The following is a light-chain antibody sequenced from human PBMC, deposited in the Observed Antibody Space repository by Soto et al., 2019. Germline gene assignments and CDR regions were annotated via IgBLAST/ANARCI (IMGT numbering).Light chain of an antibody. CDR1: SSEVGGYNY. CDR2: EVS. J-gene: IGLJ1*01. CDR3: SSYAGGNNLYV. Sequence: QSVLTQPPSASGSPGQSVTISCTGTSSEVGGYNYVSWYQHHPGKAPKLLIYEVSKRPSGVPDRFSGSKSANTAPLTVSGLQAVDEADYYCSSYAGGNNLYVFGTGTKVTVL. V-gene: IGLV2-8*01.